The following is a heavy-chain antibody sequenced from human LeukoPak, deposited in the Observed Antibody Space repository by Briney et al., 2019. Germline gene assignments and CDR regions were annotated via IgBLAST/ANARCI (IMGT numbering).Heavy chain of an antibody. J-gene: IGHJ4*02. CDR1: GGSISSYY. CDR2: IYYSGST. CDR3: ARGASVES. D-gene: IGHD2-21*01. Sequence: KSSETLSLTCTVSGGSISSYYWSWTRQPPGKGLEWIGYIYYSGSTNYNPSLKSRVTISVDTSKNQFSLKLSSVTAADTAVYYCARGASVESWGQGTLVTVSS. V-gene: IGHV4-59*12.